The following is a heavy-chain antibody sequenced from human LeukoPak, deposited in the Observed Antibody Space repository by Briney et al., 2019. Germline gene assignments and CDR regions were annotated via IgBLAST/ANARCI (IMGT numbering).Heavy chain of an antibody. CDR3: ARDRAISIAARLRGGWFDP. Sequence: ASVKVSCKASGYTFTGYYMHWVRQAPGQGLEWMGWINANSGGTNSAQKFQGRVTMTRDTSISTAYMELSRLRSDDTAVYYCARDRAISIAARLRGGWFDPWGQGTLVTVSS. D-gene: IGHD6-6*01. CDR1: GYTFTGYY. J-gene: IGHJ5*02. CDR2: INANSGGT. V-gene: IGHV1-2*02.